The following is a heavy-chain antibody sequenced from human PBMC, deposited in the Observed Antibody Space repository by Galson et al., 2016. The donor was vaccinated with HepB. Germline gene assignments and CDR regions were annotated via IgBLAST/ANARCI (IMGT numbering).Heavy chain of an antibody. J-gene: IGHJ6*02. CDR1: GFTFSDYT. CDR3: AREMATHLYYNYPLDV. V-gene: IGHV3-30*04. CDR2: ISFDGSNK. Sequence: SLRLSCAASGFTFSDYTMHWVRQAPGKGLEWVALISFDGSNKHYADSVKGRLTISRDNSKNTLYLQMNSLTAEDTAVYYCAREMATHLYYNYPLDVWGQGTTVTVSS. D-gene: IGHD5-24*01.